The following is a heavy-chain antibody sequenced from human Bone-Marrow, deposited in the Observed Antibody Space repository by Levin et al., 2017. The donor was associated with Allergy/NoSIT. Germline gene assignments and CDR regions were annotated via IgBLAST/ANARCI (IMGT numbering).Heavy chain of an antibody. V-gene: IGHV4-31*02. CDR1: GVSISSYY. CDR3: GRDLGLTY. D-gene: IGHD1-26*01. CDR2: INYRGGT. Sequence: SETLSLTCSVSGVSISSYYWSWIRQHPGKGLEWIGYINYRGGTYYNPSLKSRVTISVDTSKNQFSLNVTSVTAADTAVYYCGRDLGLTYWGQGTLVTVSS. J-gene: IGHJ4*02.